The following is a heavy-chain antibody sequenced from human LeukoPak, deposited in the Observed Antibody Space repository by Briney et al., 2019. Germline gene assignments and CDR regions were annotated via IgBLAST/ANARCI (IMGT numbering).Heavy chain of an antibody. V-gene: IGHV3-48*03. CDR3: ARGGSGKNWSFDN. CDR2: ISSSGSTI. D-gene: IGHD3-10*01. CDR1: GFTFSSYE. J-gene: IGHJ3*02. Sequence: PGGSLRLSCAASGFTFSSYEMNWVRQAPGKGLEWVSYISSSGSTIYYADSVKGRFTISRDNAKNSLYLQMNSLRAEDTAVYYCARGGSGKNWSFDNWGQGTMVTVSS.